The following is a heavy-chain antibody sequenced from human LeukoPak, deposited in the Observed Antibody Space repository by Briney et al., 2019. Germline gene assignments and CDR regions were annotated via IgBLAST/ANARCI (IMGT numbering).Heavy chain of an antibody. V-gene: IGHV4-59*08. Sequence: KPSETLSLTCTVSGGSISSYYWSWIRQPPGKGLEWIGYIYYSGSTNYNPSLKSRVTISVDTSKNQFSLKLSSVTAADTAVYYCASHDSSGYPFDYWGQGTLVTVSS. J-gene: IGHJ4*02. CDR1: GGSISSYY. CDR2: IYYSGST. CDR3: ASHDSSGYPFDY. D-gene: IGHD3-22*01.